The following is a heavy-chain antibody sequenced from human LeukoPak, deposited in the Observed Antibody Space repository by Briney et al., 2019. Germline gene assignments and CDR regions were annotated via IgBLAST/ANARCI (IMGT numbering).Heavy chain of an antibody. CDR3: AREYSGSYDY. J-gene: IGHJ4*02. D-gene: IGHD6-19*01. V-gene: IGHV3-33*01. Sequence: GGSLRLSCAASGFTFSTYGMHWVRQAPGKGLEWVAVIWYDGSNEYYADSVKGRFSISRDDSRNTLFLEMNSLRAEDTGVYYCAREYSGSYDYWGQGTLVTVSS. CDR2: IWYDGSNE. CDR1: GFTFSTYG.